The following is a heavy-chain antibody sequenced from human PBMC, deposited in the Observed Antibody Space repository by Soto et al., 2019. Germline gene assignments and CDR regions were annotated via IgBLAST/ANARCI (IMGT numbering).Heavy chain of an antibody. Sequence: GGSLRLSCAASGFTFSSYGMHWVRQAPGKGLEWVAVISYDGSNKYYADSVKGRFTISRDNSKNTLYLQMNSLRAEDTAVYYCAKDRWDGYNWAYFDYWGQGTLVTVSS. J-gene: IGHJ4*02. CDR3: AKDRWDGYNWAYFDY. D-gene: IGHD5-12*01. CDR1: GFTFSSYG. V-gene: IGHV3-30*18. CDR2: ISYDGSNK.